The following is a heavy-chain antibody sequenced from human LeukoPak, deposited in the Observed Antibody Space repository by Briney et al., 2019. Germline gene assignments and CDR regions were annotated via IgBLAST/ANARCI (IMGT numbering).Heavy chain of an antibody. D-gene: IGHD5-24*01. CDR1: GFTFSSYA. Sequence: TGGSLRLSCAASGFTFSSYAIHWVRQAPGKGLEWVANIKQDGSEKYYVDSVKGRFTISRDNAKNSVFLQMNSLRAEDTAVYYCARLRRDGYNYLPHYFDYWGQGTLVTVSS. J-gene: IGHJ4*02. CDR2: IKQDGSEK. CDR3: ARLRRDGYNYLPHYFDY. V-gene: IGHV3-7*01.